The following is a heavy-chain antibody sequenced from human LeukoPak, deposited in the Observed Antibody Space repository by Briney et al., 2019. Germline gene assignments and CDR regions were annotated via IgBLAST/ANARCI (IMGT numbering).Heavy chain of an antibody. CDR2: IHTSGNS. Sequence: PSETLSLTCAVSGDSISSGYYWGWIRQPPGKGLEWIGRIHTSGNSDYNPSLKSRVTMSVDTSKNQFSLKVRSVTAADTAVYYCAREIRYSSLDWGQGTLVTVSS. CDR3: AREIRYSSLD. D-gene: IGHD6-19*01. V-gene: IGHV4-38-2*02. CDR1: GDSISSGYY. J-gene: IGHJ4*02.